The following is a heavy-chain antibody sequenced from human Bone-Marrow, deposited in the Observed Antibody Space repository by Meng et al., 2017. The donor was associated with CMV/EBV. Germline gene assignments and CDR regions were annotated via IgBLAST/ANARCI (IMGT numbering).Heavy chain of an antibody. Sequence: GESLKISCAASGFTFDDYTMHWVRQPPGKGLDWVSLISWDGGSTFYADSVKGRFTISRDNSKNTLYLQMNSLRAEDTAVYYCAKDPGDGVGYWGQGTLVTVSS. D-gene: IGHD1-26*01. V-gene: IGHV3-43*01. CDR2: ISWDGGST. J-gene: IGHJ4*02. CDR1: GFTFDDYT. CDR3: AKDPGDGVGY.